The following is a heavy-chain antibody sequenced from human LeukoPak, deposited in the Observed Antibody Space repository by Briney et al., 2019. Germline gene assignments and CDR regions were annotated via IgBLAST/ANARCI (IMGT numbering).Heavy chain of an antibody. Sequence: RTGGSLRLSCTASGFTFGDYAMSWFRQAPGKGLEWVGFIRSKAYGGTTEYAASVKGRFTISRDDSKSIAYLQMNSLKTEDTAVYYCTTAGGSGWYADYWSQGTLVTVSS. D-gene: IGHD6-19*01. CDR3: TTAGGSGWYADY. V-gene: IGHV3-49*03. CDR1: GFTFGDYA. J-gene: IGHJ4*02. CDR2: IRSKAYGGTT.